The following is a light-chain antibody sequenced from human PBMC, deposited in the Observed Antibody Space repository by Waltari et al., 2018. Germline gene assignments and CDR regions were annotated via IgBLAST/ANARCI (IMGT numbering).Light chain of an antibody. CDR3: CSYASTSWV. J-gene: IGLJ3*02. Sequence: QSALTQPASVSGSPGQSITISCTGTSSDVGGYNYVSWYQQHPGKAPKLMIYEFSNRPLGVSNRVSGSKSGKTASLTISGLQAGGEADYYCCSYASTSWVFGGGTRLTVL. CDR2: EFS. V-gene: IGLV2-14*01. CDR1: SSDVGGYNY.